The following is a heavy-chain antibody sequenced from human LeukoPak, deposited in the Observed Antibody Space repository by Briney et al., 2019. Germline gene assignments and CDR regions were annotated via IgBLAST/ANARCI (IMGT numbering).Heavy chain of an antibody. Sequence: PSETLSLTCTVSGGSLRSSTYYWAWIRQPPGKGLEWLGSIHYDGSTFDSPSLKSRVTMSVDTSRNHFSLKMTSVTAADTAVYYCARDNRSLLDSWGQGILVTVSS. D-gene: IGHD3-16*02. CDR1: GGSLRSSTYY. J-gene: IGHJ4*02. CDR3: ARDNRSLLDS. CDR2: IHYDGST. V-gene: IGHV4-39*07.